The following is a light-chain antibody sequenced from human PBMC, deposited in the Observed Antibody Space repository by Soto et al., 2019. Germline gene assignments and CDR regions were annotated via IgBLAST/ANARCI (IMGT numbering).Light chain of an antibody. V-gene: IGKV2-24*01. Sequence: EIVMTQTPLSSPVTLGQPASITCRSSQSLVHSYGNTYLSWLHLGPGPPPKLLIYGASSRATGIPDRFSGSGSGTDFTLTISRLEPEDFAVYYCQQYGSSPPITFGQGTRLEIK. CDR1: QSLVHSYGNTY. J-gene: IGKJ5*01. CDR2: GAS. CDR3: QQYGSSPPIT.